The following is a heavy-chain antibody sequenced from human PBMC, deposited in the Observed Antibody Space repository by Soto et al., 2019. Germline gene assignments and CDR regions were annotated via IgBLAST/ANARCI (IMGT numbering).Heavy chain of an antibody. J-gene: IGHJ6*02. CDR1: GYTLTSYG. D-gene: IGHD1-26*01. Sequence: GXSVKVSCKSSGYTLTSYGISWVRQAPGQGLEWMGWISAYNGNTNYAQKLQGRVTMTTDTSTSTAYMELRSLRSDDTAVYYCARDSYSGSYYYYYGMDLWGPGPTLTVS. CDR3: ARDSYSGSYYYYYGMDL. CDR2: ISAYNGNT. V-gene: IGHV1-18*01.